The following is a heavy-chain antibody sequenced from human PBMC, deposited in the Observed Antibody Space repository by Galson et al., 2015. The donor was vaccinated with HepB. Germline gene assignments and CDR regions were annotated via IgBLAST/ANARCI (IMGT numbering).Heavy chain of an antibody. V-gene: IGHV3-7*03. J-gene: IGHJ3*02. Sequence: SLRLSCAASGFTFSGYWMSWVRQAPGKGLEWVANIKEDGSEKYYVDFVKGRFTISRDNAKDSLFLQMNSLGAEDTAVYYCARILDFWSGYYSVSDIWGQGTMVTVSS. CDR1: GFTFSGYW. CDR3: ARILDFWSGYYSVSDI. CDR2: IKEDGSEK. D-gene: IGHD3-3*01.